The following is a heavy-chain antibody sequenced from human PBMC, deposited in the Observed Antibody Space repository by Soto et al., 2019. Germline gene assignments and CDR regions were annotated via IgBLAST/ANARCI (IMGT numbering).Heavy chain of an antibody. Sequence: SVKVSCKASGCTFSSYAISWVRQAPGQGLEWMGGIIPIFGTANYAQKFQGRVTITADESTSTAYMELSSLRSEDTAVYYCARSKAAAFSFDYWGQGTLVTVSS. J-gene: IGHJ4*02. D-gene: IGHD6-13*01. CDR2: IIPIFGTA. CDR3: ARSKAAAFSFDY. CDR1: GCTFSSYA. V-gene: IGHV1-69*13.